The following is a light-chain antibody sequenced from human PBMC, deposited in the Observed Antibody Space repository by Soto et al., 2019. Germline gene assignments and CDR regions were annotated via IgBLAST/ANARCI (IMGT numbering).Light chain of an antibody. V-gene: IGKV3-20*01. CDR3: QQYDTSSLT. Sequence: ENVLTQSPGTLSLSPGEGATLSCRASPSVSSRSLAWYQQRPGQAPRLLIYGASNRATSIPDRFGGSVSGTDFTLTISRLEPEDFAVYYCQQYDTSSLTFGGGTKVEIK. CDR2: GAS. CDR1: PSVSSRS. J-gene: IGKJ4*01.